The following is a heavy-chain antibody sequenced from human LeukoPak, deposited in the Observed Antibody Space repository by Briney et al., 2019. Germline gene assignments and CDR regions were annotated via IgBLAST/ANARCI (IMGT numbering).Heavy chain of an antibody. Sequence: QSGGSLRLSCEASGFTFSMYCMHWVRQAPGKGLVWVSRLISDGSSTSYADSVKGRFTISRDNTKNTLYLQMNSLRAEDTAVYYCVRDSRYCPDVWGQGTTVTVSS. CDR1: GFTFSMYC. CDR3: VRDSRYCPDV. D-gene: IGHD2-15*01. CDR2: LISDGSST. J-gene: IGHJ6*02. V-gene: IGHV3-74*01.